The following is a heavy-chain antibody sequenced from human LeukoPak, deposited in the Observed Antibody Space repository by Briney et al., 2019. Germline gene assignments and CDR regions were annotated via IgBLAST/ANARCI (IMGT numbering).Heavy chain of an antibody. D-gene: IGHD3-10*01. CDR1: GLSLSSYA. J-gene: IGHJ3*02. CDR2: ISGSGEST. Sequence: GGSLRLSCAVSGLSLSSYAMSWVRQAPGKGPEWVSDISGSGESTYYADSVKGRFTISRDNSKNTVYLQMNSLRAEDTAVYYCAKDAAFGDGNAFDIWGQGTMVTVSS. CDR3: AKDAAFGDGNAFDI. V-gene: IGHV3-23*01.